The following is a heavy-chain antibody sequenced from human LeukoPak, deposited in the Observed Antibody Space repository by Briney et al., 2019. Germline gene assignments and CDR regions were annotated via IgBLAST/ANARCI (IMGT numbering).Heavy chain of an antibody. CDR1: GGSISSGGYY. V-gene: IGHV4-31*03. CDR2: IYYSGST. Sequence: SQTLSLTCTVSGGSISSGGYYWSWIRQHPGKGLEWIGYIYYSGSTYYNPSLKSRVTISVDTSKNQFSLKLSSVTAADTAVYYCARHYPSDYGDYWVRFDYWGQGTLVTVSS. J-gene: IGHJ4*02. D-gene: IGHD4-17*01. CDR3: ARHYPSDYGDYWVRFDY.